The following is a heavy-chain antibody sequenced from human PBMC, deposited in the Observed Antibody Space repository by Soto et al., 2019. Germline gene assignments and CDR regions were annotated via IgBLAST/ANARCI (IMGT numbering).Heavy chain of an antibody. V-gene: IGHV1-69*08. CDR3: ARDYDSSGYDY. D-gene: IGHD3-22*01. CDR2: IIPILGIA. J-gene: IGHJ4*02. Sequence: QVQLVQSGAEVKKPGSSVKVSCKASGGTFSSYTISWVRQAPGQGLEWMGRIIPILGIANYAQKFQGRVTITPDKATSTAYMELSSLRSEDTAVYYCARDYDSSGYDYWGQGTLVTVSS. CDR1: GGTFSSYT.